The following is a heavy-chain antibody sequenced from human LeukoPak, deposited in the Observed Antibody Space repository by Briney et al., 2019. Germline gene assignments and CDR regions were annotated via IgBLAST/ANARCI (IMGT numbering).Heavy chain of an antibody. CDR1: GYTFSSYD. D-gene: IGHD6-13*01. CDR3: ARGGIYSSSWYGFTDAFDI. CDR2: MNPNSGNT. V-gene: IGHV1-8*03. Sequence: ASVKVSRKASGYTFSSYDINWVRQATGQGLEWMGWMNPNSGNTGYAQKFQGRVTITRNTSISTAYMELSRLRSDDTAVYYCARGGIYSSSWYGFTDAFDIWGQGTMVTVSS. J-gene: IGHJ3*02.